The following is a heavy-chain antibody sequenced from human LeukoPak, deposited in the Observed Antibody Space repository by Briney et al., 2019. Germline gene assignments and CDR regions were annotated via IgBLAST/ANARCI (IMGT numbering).Heavy chain of an antibody. J-gene: IGHJ6*03. CDR3: ARVREVRGGRHYYMDA. V-gene: IGHV5-51*01. Sequence: GESLKIPCKCSGYSFTDYWIGWVRQLPGKGLELMGIIYPGDPEIRYSPSFEGQVTISADKSISTAYLQWSSLKASDTAMYYCARVREVRGGRHYYMDAWGKGTTVTVSS. D-gene: IGHD3-10*01. CDR1: GYSFTDYW. CDR2: IYPGDPEI.